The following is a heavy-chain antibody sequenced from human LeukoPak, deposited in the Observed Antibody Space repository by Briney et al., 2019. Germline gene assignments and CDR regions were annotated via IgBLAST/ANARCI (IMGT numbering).Heavy chain of an antibody. CDR2: ISAYNGNT. V-gene: IGHV1-18*01. CDR1: GYTFTSYG. D-gene: IGHD3-3*01. Sequence: ASVKVSCKASGYTFTSYGISWVRQAPGQGLEWMGWISAYNGNTNYAQKLQGRVTMTTDTSTSTAYMELRSLRSDDTAVYYCARDEYYGFWSGYYNGLYYFDYWGQGTLVTVSS. J-gene: IGHJ4*02. CDR3: ARDEYYGFWSGYYNGLYYFDY.